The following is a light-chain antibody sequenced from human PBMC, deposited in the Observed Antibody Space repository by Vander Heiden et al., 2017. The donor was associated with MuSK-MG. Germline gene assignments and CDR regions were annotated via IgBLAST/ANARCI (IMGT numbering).Light chain of an antibody. V-gene: IGKV1-39*01. CDR2: LAS. Sequence: DIQMTQSPSSLSASAGDRITITCRASQSISTNLNWYQQKPGKAPRLLIFLASSLQSGVPSRFSGTGSGTDFTLTISSLQPEDFATYICQQSYRTPLTFGGGTKVEIK. CDR3: QQSYRTPLT. CDR1: QSISTN. J-gene: IGKJ4*01.